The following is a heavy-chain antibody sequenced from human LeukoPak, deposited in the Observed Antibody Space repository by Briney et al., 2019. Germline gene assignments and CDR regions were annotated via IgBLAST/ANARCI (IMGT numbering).Heavy chain of an antibody. CDR2: IYHSGST. V-gene: IGHV4-38-2*02. J-gene: IGHJ5*02. Sequence: SETMSLTCTVSGYSISSGYYWGWIRQPPGKGLEWIGSIYHSGSTYYNPSLKSRVTISVDTSKNQFSLKLSSVTAADTAVYYCARATSGEKWYYDFWSGRNHNNWFDPWGQGTLVTVSS. CDR3: ARATSGEKWYYDFWSGRNHNNWFDP. CDR1: GYSISSGYY. D-gene: IGHD3-3*01.